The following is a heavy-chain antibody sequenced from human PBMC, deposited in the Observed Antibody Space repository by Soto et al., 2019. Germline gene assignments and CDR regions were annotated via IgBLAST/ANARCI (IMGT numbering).Heavy chain of an antibody. J-gene: IGHJ6*02. D-gene: IGHD6-19*01. CDR1: GGSISIYY. Sequence: SETLSLTCTVSGGSISIYYWSWIRQPAGKGLEWIGRIYTSGSTNYNPSLQSLVTMSVDTSKNQFSLKLSSVTAADTAVYYCARGIAVAGDLIYYYFYGMDVCGQGTTVTVSS. V-gene: IGHV4-4*07. CDR3: ARGIAVAGDLIYYYFYGMDV. CDR2: IYTSGST.